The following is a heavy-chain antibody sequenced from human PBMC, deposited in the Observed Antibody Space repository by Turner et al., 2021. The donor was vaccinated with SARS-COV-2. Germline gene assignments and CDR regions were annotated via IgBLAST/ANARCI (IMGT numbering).Heavy chain of an antibody. CDR1: GFTVRSNY. J-gene: IGHJ6*02. D-gene: IGHD3-3*01. V-gene: IGHV3-53*01. CDR2: IYSGGST. CDR3: ARDLMEVGGMDV. Sequence: EVQLVESGGGLNKHGGSLRLYCAASGFTVRSNYMSWVRQAPGKGLEWDSVIYSGGSTYYADSVKGRFTISRDNSKNTLYLQMNSLRAEDTAVYYCARDLMEVGGMDVWGQGTTVTVSS.